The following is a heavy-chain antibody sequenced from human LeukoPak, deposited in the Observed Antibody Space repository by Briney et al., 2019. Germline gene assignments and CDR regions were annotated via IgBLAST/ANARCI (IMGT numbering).Heavy chain of an antibody. CDR1: GFTFSSYS. CDR3: ARDTRNPNDYYGSGRYDAFDI. Sequence: GGSLRLSCAASGFTFSSYSMNWVRQAPGKGLEWVSSISSSSSYIYYADSVKGRFTISRDNAKNSLYLQMNSLRAEDTAVYYCARDTRNPNDYYGSGRYDAFDIWGQGTMVTVSS. CDR2: ISSSSSYI. J-gene: IGHJ3*02. V-gene: IGHV3-21*01. D-gene: IGHD3-10*01.